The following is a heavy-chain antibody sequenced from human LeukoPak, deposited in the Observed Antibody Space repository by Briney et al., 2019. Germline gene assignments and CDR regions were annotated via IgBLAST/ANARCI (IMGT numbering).Heavy chain of an antibody. D-gene: IGHD3-9*01. CDR3: ARGGWADWFPCDY. CDR1: GGSISSYY. J-gene: IGHJ4*02. CDR2: IYSNGNT. Sequence: SETLSLTCTVSGGSISSYYWSWIRQPAGKGLEWIGRIYSNGNTNYNPPLTSRVTMSLDTSKNQVSLKVYSMTAADTAVYFCARGGWADWFPCDYWGQGTLVTVSS. V-gene: IGHV4-4*07.